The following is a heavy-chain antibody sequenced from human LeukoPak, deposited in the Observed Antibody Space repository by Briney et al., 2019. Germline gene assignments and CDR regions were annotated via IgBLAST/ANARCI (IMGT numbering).Heavy chain of an antibody. CDR2: ISTSVTII. D-gene: IGHD3-22*01. CDR3: ARDFHYYDSSGLPGY. CDR1: GFTFSDYY. V-gene: IGHV3-11*04. Sequence: GSLRLSCAASGFTFSDYYMSWIRQAPGRGLEWVSYISTSVTIIYYADSVKGRFTISRDNAKNSLYLQMNSLRAEDTAVYYCARDFHYYDSSGLPGYWGQGTLVTVSS. J-gene: IGHJ4*02.